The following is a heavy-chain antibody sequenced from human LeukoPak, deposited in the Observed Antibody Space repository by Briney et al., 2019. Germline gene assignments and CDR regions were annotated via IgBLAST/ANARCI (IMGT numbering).Heavy chain of an antibody. V-gene: IGHV3-23*01. D-gene: IGHD1-26*01. CDR3: ATPRGSGSYLAFDY. J-gene: IGHJ4*02. Sequence: GGSLRLSCAASGFTFSSYALSWVRQAPGKGLEWVSAISGSGGSTYYADSVKGRFTISRDNSKNTLYLQMNSLRAEDTAVYYCATPRGSGSYLAFDYWGQGTLVTVSS. CDR2: ISGSGGST. CDR1: GFTFSSYA.